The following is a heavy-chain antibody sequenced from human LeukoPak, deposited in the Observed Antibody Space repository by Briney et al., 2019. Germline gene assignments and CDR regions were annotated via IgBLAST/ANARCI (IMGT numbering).Heavy chain of an antibody. CDR3: AKDLTYYDFWSGYYGSGY. V-gene: IGHV3-23*01. CDR1: GFTFSDYY. D-gene: IGHD3-3*01. Sequence: GGSLRLSCAASGFTFSDYYMSWIRQAPGKGLEWVSGISGSGGSTYYADSVKGRFTISRDNSKNTLSLQMNSLRAEDTAVYYCAKDLTYYDFWSGYYGSGYWGQGTLVTVSS. CDR2: ISGSGGST. J-gene: IGHJ4*02.